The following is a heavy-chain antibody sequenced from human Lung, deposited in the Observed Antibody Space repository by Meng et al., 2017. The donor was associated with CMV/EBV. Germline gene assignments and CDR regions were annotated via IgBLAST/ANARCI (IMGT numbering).Heavy chain of an antibody. CDR3: AKFGWGGHDFWTGPFDY. D-gene: IGHD3/OR15-3a*01. V-gene: IGHV3-23*01. CDR2: LSGRGDLI. J-gene: IGHJ4*02. Sequence: FTFNTYAMGWGRLAPGKGLEWVSGLSGRGDLIFYAASVKGRFTISRDNSKTTMYLQMNSLRAEDTAVYYCAKFGWGGHDFWTGPFDYWGQGTLVTVSS. CDR1: FTFNTYA.